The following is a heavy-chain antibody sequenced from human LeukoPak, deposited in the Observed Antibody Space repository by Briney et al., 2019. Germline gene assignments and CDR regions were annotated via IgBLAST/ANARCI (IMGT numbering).Heavy chain of an antibody. CDR2: ISSSSSTI. CDR1: GFTFSSYA. D-gene: IGHD4-17*01. Sequence: GGSLRLSCAASGFTFSSYAMSWVRQAPGKGLEWVSYISSSSSTIYYADSVKGRFTISRDNAKNSLYLQMNSLRAEDTAVYYCARDTPAPTTVTTGDGAFDIWGQGTMVTVSS. J-gene: IGHJ3*02. V-gene: IGHV3-48*01. CDR3: ARDTPAPTTVTTGDGAFDI.